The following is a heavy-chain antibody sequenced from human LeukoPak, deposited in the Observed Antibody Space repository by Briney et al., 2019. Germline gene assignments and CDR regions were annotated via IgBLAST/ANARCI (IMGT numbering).Heavy chain of an antibody. CDR3: XXXXNGDYGDYEEAFDI. Sequence: GGSLRLSCAASGFTFSSYGMSWVRQAPGKGLEWVSAISGSGGSTYYADSVKGRFTISRDNSKNTLYLQMNSLRAEDTAVYYCXXXXNGDYGDYEEAFDIWGQGTMVTVSS. V-gene: IGHV3-23*01. D-gene: IGHD4-17*01. CDR1: GFTFSSYG. J-gene: IGHJ3*02. CDR2: ISGSGGST.